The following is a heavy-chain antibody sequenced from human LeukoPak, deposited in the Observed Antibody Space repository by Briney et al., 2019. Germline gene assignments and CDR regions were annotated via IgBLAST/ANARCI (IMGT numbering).Heavy chain of an antibody. D-gene: IGHD3/OR15-3a*01. J-gene: IGHJ4*02. CDR3: ARGLASGIDFFDY. V-gene: IGHV3-7*01. CDR1: GFTLSRYW. Sequence: GGSLRLSCAPSGFTLSRYWASWVRQAPRKGLEWVANIKQDGSDTYYVDSVKGRVTISRDNANNSLCLQMNSLRAEDTAVYYCARGLASGIDFFDYWGQGALVTVSS. CDR2: IKQDGSDT.